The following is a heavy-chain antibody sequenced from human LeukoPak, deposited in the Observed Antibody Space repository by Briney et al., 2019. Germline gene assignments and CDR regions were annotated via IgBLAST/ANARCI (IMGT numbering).Heavy chain of an antibody. CDR1: GYTFTSYY. D-gene: IGHD6-19*01. CDR2: INPSGGST. V-gene: IGHV1-46*01. J-gene: IGHJ5*02. Sequence: VASVKVSCKASGYTFTSYYKHWVRQAPGQGLEWMGIINPSGGSTSYAQKFQGRVTMTRDTSTSTVYMELSSLRSEDTAVYYCARDPLTVAGSTNWFDPWGQGTLVTVSS. CDR3: ARDPLTVAGSTNWFDP.